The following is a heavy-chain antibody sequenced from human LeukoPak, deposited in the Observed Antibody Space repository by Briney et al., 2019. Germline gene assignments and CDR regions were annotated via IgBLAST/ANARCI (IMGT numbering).Heavy chain of an antibody. J-gene: IGHJ4*02. CDR2: IKNKTNGGTT. V-gene: IGHV3-15*01. CDR3: ARAPTVGYFDY. CDR1: GFIFSSAW. Sequence: GGSLRLSCAASGFIFSSAWMTWVRQAPGKGLEWVGHIKNKTNGGTTDYAAPVKGRFIISRDDSKNTLYLQMNSLRAEDTAVYYCARAPTVGYFDYWGQGTLVTVSS.